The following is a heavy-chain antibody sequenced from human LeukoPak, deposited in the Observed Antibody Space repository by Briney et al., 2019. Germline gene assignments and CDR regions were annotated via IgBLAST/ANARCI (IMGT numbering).Heavy chain of an antibody. V-gene: IGHV4-4*09. J-gene: IGHJ4*02. CDR3: ARHGFVVVPAAAYYFDY. D-gene: IGHD2-2*01. CDR2: IYTSGST. Sequence: SETLSLTCTVSGGSISSYYWSWIRQPPGKGLEWIGYIYTSGSTNYNPSLKSRVTISVDTSKNQFSLKLSSVTAADTAMYYCARHGFVVVPAAAYYFDYWGQGTLVTVSS. CDR1: GGSISSYY.